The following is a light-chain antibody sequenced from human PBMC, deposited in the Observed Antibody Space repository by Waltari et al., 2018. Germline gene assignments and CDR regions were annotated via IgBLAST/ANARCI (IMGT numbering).Light chain of an antibody. V-gene: IGLV1-47*01. Sequence: QSVLTQPPSASGTPGQMVTISCSGSSSNIGSNYVYWYQQLPGTAPKLLIYRNNQRPSGVPDRFSGSKSGTSASLAISGLRSEDEAVYYCAAWDDSLSAVVFGGGTKLTVL. J-gene: IGLJ2*01. CDR3: AAWDDSLSAVV. CDR2: RNN. CDR1: SSNIGSNY.